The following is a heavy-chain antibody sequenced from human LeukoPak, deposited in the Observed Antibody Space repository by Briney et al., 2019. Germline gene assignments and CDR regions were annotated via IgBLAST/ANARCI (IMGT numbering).Heavy chain of an antibody. CDR2: IYSSGST. CDR1: GGSVSSYY. V-gene: IGHV4-4*09. D-gene: IGHD2-8*01. CDR3: ATLGSFFTKSVCFSAHYYYYYMDV. J-gene: IGHJ6*03. Sequence: SETLSLTCTVSGGSVSSYYWTWIRQPPGKGLEWIGYIYSSGSTKYNPSLKSRVAISVDRSQNQVSLRLTSVTAADTAVYFCATLGSFFTKSVCFSAHYYYYYMDVWGRGTTVTVSS.